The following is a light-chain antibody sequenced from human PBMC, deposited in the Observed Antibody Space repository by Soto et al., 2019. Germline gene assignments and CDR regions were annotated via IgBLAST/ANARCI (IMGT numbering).Light chain of an antibody. Sequence: EIVMTQSPGTLSLSPGETATLSCRASQSVSSNYVAWFHQKPGQAPRLLIYGASSRATGIPDRFSGSGSGTDFTLTISRLEPEDFAVYYCQQYGSSTWTFGQVTKVDI. J-gene: IGKJ1*01. CDR3: QQYGSSTWT. CDR1: QSVSSNY. V-gene: IGKV3-20*01. CDR2: GAS.